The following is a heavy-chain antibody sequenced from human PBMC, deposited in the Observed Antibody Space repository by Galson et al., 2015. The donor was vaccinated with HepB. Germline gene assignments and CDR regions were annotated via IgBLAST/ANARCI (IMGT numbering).Heavy chain of an antibody. Sequence: SVKVSCKASGYTFTSYDINWVRQATGQGLEWMGWMNPNSGNTGYAQKFQGRVTMTRNTSISTAYMELSSLRSEDTAVYYCARGVTMVQGVIDYWGQGTLVTVSS. J-gene: IGHJ4*02. CDR2: MNPNSGNT. D-gene: IGHD3-10*01. CDR1: GYTFTSYD. V-gene: IGHV1-8*01. CDR3: ARGVTMVQGVIDY.